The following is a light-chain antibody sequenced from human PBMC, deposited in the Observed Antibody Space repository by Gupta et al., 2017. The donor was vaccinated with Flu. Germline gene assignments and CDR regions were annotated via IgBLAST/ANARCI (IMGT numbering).Light chain of an antibody. J-gene: IGLJ3*02. CDR2: DDR. Sequence: SYVLTQPPSVSVAPGQTDRITCGGNNIGRETVHWYQQKPGQAPLLVVCDDRDRPPGIPERFSGSNSGNTATLTISRVEAGDEADYYCQVWDTNNDHWVFGGGTMLTVL. V-gene: IGLV3-21*02. CDR1: NIGRET. CDR3: QVWDTNNDHWV.